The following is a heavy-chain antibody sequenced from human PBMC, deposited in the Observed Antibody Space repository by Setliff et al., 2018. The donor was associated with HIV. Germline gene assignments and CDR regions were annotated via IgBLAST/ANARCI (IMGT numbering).Heavy chain of an antibody. V-gene: IGHV1-3*01. D-gene: IGHD2-21*02. CDR3: AREPIGGDDAFDI. CDR2: INPGNGNT. Sequence: ASVKVSCKASGGTFKNFAINWVLQAPGQRLEWMGWINPGNGNTKYSQKFQGRVTITRDTSATTAYMELSSLRSEDTAIFYCAREPIGGDDAFDIWGQGTMVTVS. J-gene: IGHJ3*02. CDR1: GGTFKNFA.